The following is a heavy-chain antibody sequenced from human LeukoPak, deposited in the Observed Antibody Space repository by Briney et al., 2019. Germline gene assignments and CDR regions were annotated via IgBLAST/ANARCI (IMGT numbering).Heavy chain of an antibody. CDR3: AKDQGGYDFWSGPVHYYYGMDV. D-gene: IGHD3-3*01. V-gene: IGHV3-53*01. CDR1: GFTVSNNY. CDR2: IYGGGST. Sequence: GGSLRLSCVVSGFTVSNNYMKWVRQAPGKGLEWVSTIYGGGSTYYADSVKGRFTISRDNSKNTLYLQMNSLRAEDTAVYYCAKDQGGYDFWSGPVHYYYGMDVWGQGTTVTVSS. J-gene: IGHJ6*02.